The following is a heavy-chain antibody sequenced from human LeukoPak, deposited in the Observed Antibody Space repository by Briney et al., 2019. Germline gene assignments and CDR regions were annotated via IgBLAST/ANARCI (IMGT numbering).Heavy chain of an antibody. D-gene: IGHD5-24*01. CDR3: AIFVVATINYYYGMDV. CDR2: INTGSSYM. CDR1: GFTFSDYT. Sequence: GGSLRLSCAASGFTFSDYTMNWVRQAPGKGLEWVSSINTGSSYMFYADSVKGRFTISRGNAKNSLYLQMNSLRAEDTAVYYCAIFVVATINYYYGMDVWGRGTTVTVSS. V-gene: IGHV3-21*01. J-gene: IGHJ6*02.